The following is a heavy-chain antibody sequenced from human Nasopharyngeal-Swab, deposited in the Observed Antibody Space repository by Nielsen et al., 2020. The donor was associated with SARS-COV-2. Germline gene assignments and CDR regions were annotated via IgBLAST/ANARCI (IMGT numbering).Heavy chain of an antibody. J-gene: IGHJ4*02. CDR3: ATAGNYRFDN. D-gene: IGHD1-1*01. CDR1: EFTLSSYW. CDR2: INPDGSIT. Sequence: GESLKISCAPSEFTLSSYWMHWVRQAPGKGLVWVSRINPDGSITNYADSMKGRFTTSRDNARNTLYLHMYSLRDDDTAVYYCATAGNYRFDNWGQGTLVTVSS. V-gene: IGHV3-74*01.